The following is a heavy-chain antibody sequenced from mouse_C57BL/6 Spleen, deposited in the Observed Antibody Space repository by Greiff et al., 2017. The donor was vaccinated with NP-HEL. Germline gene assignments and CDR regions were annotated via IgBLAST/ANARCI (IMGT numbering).Heavy chain of an antibody. J-gene: IGHJ4*01. CDR2: INYDGSST. V-gene: IGHV5-16*01. Sequence: EVQLVESEGGLVQPGSSMKLSCTASGFTFSDYYMAWVRQVPEKGLEWVANINYDGSSTYYLDSLKSRFIISRDNAKNILYLQMSSLKSEDTATYDWARGFYYYAMDYWGQGTSVTVSS. CDR1: GFTFSDYY. CDR3: ARGFYYYAMDY.